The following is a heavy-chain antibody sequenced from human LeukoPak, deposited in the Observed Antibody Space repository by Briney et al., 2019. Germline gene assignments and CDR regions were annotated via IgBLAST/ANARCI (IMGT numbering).Heavy chain of an antibody. CDR2: ISYDGSNK. Sequence: GGSLRLSCAASGFTFSSYAMHWVRQAPGKGLEWVAVISYDGSNKYYADSVKGRFTISRDNSKNTLYLQMNSLRAEDTAVYYCARAAGGVVVVAALDYWGQGTLVTVSS. V-gene: IGHV3-30-3*01. D-gene: IGHD2-15*01. J-gene: IGHJ4*02. CDR3: ARAAGGVVVVAALDY. CDR1: GFTFSSYA.